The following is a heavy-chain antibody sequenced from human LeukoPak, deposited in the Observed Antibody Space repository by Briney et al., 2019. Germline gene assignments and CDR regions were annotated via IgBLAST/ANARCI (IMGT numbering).Heavy chain of an antibody. V-gene: IGHV3-30-3*01. CDR2: ISYDGSNK. J-gene: IGHJ3*02. Sequence: GRSLRLSCAASGFTFSSYAMHWVRQAPGKGLEWVAVISYDGSNKYYADSVKGRFTISRDNSKNTLYLQMNSLRAEDTAVYYCASPVVPAVADISDAFDIWGQGTMVTVSS. CDR3: ASPVVPAVADISDAFDI. CDR1: GFTFSSYA. D-gene: IGHD2-2*01.